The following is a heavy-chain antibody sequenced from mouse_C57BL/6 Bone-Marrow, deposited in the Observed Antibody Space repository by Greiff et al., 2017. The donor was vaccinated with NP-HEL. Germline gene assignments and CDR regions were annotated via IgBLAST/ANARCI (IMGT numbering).Heavy chain of an antibody. CDR3: ASQSQATPYAMDY. J-gene: IGHJ4*01. V-gene: IGHV14-2*01. CDR2: IDPEDGET. Sequence: EVQLQQSGAELVKPGASVKLSCTASGFNIKDYYMHWVKQRTEQGLEWIGRIDPEDGETTYAPKFQGKAPIPADTSSNPAYLQLSSRTSEDTAVYYCASQSQATPYAMDYWGQGTSVTVSS. D-gene: IGHD3-2*02. CDR1: GFNIKDYY.